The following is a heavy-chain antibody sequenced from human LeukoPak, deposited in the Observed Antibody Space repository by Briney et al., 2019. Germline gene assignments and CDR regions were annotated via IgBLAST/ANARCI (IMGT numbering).Heavy chain of an antibody. V-gene: IGHV3-33*06. J-gene: IGHJ4*02. D-gene: IGHD3-16*01. CDR1: GFTFSSYG. CDR2: IWYDGSNK. CDR3: AKDRANWAIDD. Sequence: GGSLRLSCAASGFTFSSYGMHWVRQAPGKGLEWVAVIWYDGSNKYYADSVKGRFTISRDNSKNTLYLQMNSLRAEDTAVYYCAKDRANWAIDDWGQGTQVTVSS.